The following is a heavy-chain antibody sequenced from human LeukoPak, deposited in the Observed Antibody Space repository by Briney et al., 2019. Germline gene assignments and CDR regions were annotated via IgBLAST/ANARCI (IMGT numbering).Heavy chain of an antibody. CDR3: ARDKRVGYCSSTSCYYYYYMDV. V-gene: IGHV3-7*01. J-gene: IGHJ6*03. Sequence: SGGSLRLSCAASGFTFSSYWMSWVRQAPGKGLEWVANIKQDGSEKCYVDSVKGRFTISRDNAKNSLYLQMNSLRAEDTAVYYCARDKRVGYCSSTSCYYYYYMDVWGKGTTVTVSS. CDR2: IKQDGSEK. D-gene: IGHD2-2*01. CDR1: GFTFSSYW.